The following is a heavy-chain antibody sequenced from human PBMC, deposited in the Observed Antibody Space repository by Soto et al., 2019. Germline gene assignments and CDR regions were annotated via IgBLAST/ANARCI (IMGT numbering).Heavy chain of an antibody. Sequence: EVQLVESGGGLVKPGGSLRLSCAASGFTFSSYSMNWVRQAPGKGLEWVSSISSSSSYIYYADSVKGRFTISRDNAKNSLYLQMNSVRAEDTAVYYCARDYGSYCSGGSCYSDYWGQGTLVTVSS. D-gene: IGHD2-15*01. CDR1: GFTFSSYS. CDR3: ARDYGSYCSGGSCYSDY. J-gene: IGHJ4*02. CDR2: ISSSSSYI. V-gene: IGHV3-21*01.